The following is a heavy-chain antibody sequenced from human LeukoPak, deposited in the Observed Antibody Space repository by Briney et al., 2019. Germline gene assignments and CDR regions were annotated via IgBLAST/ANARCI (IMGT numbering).Heavy chain of an antibody. CDR1: GYSISSGYY. CDR3: AREGPHGSGIYYNPLDY. D-gene: IGHD3-10*01. CDR2: IHETGST. V-gene: IGHV4-38-2*02. Sequence: SETLSLTCTVSGYSISSGYYWGWIRQPPGKGLEWIGSIHETGSTYNNPSLKSRLTISVDTSKNQFSLGLRSVTAADTALYYCAREGPHGSGIYYNPLDYWGQGALVIVSS. J-gene: IGHJ4*02.